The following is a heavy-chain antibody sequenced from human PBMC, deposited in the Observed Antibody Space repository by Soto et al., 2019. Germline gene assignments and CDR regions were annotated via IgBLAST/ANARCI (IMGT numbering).Heavy chain of an antibody. J-gene: IGHJ6*02. CDR3: ARSIRGPRKFNGMDV. CDR1: GFSITSPGMS. D-gene: IGHD1-20*01. CDR2: IERDDDDK. V-gene: IGHV2-70*13. Sequence: SGPTLVNPTETLTLTCTFSGFSITSPGMSVSWIRQPPGRALECLALIERDDDDKYYRTSLKTRLTISKDTRKNQVVLTMANMDPADTATYYCARSIRGPRKFNGMDVSGQGTTVTVSS.